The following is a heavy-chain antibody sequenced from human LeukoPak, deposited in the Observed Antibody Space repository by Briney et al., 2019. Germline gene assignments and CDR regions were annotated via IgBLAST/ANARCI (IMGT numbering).Heavy chain of an antibody. D-gene: IGHD5-12*01. CDR2: INPNSGGT. Sequence: ASVKVSCKASGYTFTSYYMHWVRQAPGQGLEWMGWINPNSGGTNYAQKFQGRVTMTRDTSISTAYMELSRLRSVDTAVYYCARIGSGGYSGYEINLDYWGQGTLVTVSS. CDR1: GYTFTSYY. CDR3: ARIGSGGYSGYEINLDY. V-gene: IGHV1-2*02. J-gene: IGHJ4*02.